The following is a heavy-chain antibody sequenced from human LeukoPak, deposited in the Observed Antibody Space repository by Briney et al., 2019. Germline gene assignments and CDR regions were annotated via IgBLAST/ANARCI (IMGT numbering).Heavy chain of an antibody. CDR3: ARDNFLYYYYYCMDV. Sequence: SETLSLTCAVSGGSISSGGYSRSWIGQSPGTGLEWIGYIYYSDSTYYNPSLKSRVTISVDTSQNQFSLKLSSVTAEDTAVYYCARDNFLYYYYYCMDVWGKGTTVTISS. J-gene: IGHJ6*03. V-gene: IGHV4-30-4*07. CDR1: GGSISSGGYS. D-gene: IGHD1-20*01. CDR2: IYYSDST.